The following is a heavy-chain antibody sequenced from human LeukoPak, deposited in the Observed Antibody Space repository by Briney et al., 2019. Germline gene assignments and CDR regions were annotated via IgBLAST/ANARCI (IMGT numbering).Heavy chain of an antibody. CDR1: GGSISHFY. D-gene: IGHD3-22*01. Sequence: SEALSLTCTVSGGSISHFYWTWIRQPPGKGLEWIGYIYHSGSTTYNPSLKSRVTISVDTSKNQFSLKLSSVTAADTAVYYCARLSHYHDSSGYYLGSYYFDYWGQGTLVTVSS. V-gene: IGHV4-59*08. CDR3: ARLSHYHDSSGYYLGSYYFDY. J-gene: IGHJ4*02. CDR2: IYHSGST.